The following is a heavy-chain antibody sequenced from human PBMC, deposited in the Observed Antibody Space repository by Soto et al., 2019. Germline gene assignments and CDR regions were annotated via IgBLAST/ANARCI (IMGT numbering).Heavy chain of an antibody. Sequence: KTSETLSLTCAVSGYSISSVYYWGWIRQPPGKGLEWIGSIYHSGRTYYNPSLKSRVTISVDTSKNQFFLKLRSVTAADTAVYYCARDNFPIEVDGTNHWGQGTLVTVSS. V-gene: IGHV4-38-2*02. D-gene: IGHD1-1*01. CDR2: IYHSGRT. CDR1: GYSISSVYY. J-gene: IGHJ4*02. CDR3: ARDNFPIEVDGTNH.